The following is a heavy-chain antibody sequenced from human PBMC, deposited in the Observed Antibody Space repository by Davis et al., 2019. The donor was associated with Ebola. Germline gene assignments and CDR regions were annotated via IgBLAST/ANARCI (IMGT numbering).Heavy chain of an antibody. CDR1: GFTFSTYT. D-gene: IGHD5-18*01. J-gene: IGHJ4*02. V-gene: IGHV3-21*01. CDR3: AKGTRLQL. CDR2: ISISSAFI. Sequence: GESLKISCAASGFTFSTYTVTWVRQAPGKGLEWVSSISISSAFIYYADSVKGRFTVSRDNAKNSLSLQMNSLRAEDTAVYYCAKGTRLQLWGQGTLVTVSS.